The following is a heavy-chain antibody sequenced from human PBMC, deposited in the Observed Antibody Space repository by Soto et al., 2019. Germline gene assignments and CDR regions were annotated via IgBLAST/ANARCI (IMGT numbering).Heavy chain of an antibody. D-gene: IGHD2-2*01. V-gene: IGHV1-3*01. CDR3: ARGLLAVVPVASWFYYMDV. CDR1: AYTFTNYT. J-gene: IGHJ6*03. CDR2: INAGNGNT. Sequence: ASVKLSCKASAYTFTNYTVHWVRQAPGQRLEWMGWINAGNGNTRFSQNLQGRVTITRDTSARTVYMELSSLRSEDTAVYYCARGLLAVVPVASWFYYMDVWGKGTTVTVSS.